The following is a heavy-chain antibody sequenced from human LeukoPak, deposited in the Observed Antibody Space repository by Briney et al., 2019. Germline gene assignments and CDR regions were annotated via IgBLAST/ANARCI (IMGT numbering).Heavy chain of an antibody. CDR3: AGSNFDWYFDL. CDR2: ISYRGST. J-gene: IGHJ2*01. D-gene: IGHD4/OR15-4a*01. V-gene: IGHV4-59*01. CDR1: GGSISRYY. Sequence: PSETLSLTCTVTGGSISRYYWSWIRQPPGKGLEWIGYISYRGSTNYNPSLKSRVTISVDTSKNQFSLKLTSVTAADTAVYYCAGSNFDWYFDLWGRGTLVTVSS.